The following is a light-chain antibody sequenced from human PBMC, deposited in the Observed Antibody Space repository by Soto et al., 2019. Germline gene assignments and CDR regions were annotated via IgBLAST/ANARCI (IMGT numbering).Light chain of an antibody. V-gene: IGKV1-12*01. CDR3: QQADPCPLT. CDR1: QGISSW. CDR2: AAS. J-gene: IGKJ4*01. Sequence: DIQMTQSPSSVSASVGDRVTSTCRASQGISSWVAWYQQKPGTAPNLLIYAASSLQSGVPSRFSGSGSVTEFTLTISRLQPEDVATYYCQQADPCPLTFGGGTKVEIK.